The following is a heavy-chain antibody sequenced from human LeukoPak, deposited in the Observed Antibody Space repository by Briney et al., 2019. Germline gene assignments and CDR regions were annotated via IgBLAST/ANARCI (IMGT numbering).Heavy chain of an antibody. Sequence: ASVKVSCKASGYTFTSYGISWVRQAPGQGLEWMGWISAYNGNTNYAQKLQGRVTMTTDTSTSTAYMELRGLRSDDTAVYYCARDSKPLRFLGLFDPWGQGTLVTVSS. J-gene: IGHJ5*02. CDR2: ISAYNGNT. D-gene: IGHD3-3*01. CDR1: GYTFTSYG. CDR3: ARDSKPLRFLGLFDP. V-gene: IGHV1-18*01.